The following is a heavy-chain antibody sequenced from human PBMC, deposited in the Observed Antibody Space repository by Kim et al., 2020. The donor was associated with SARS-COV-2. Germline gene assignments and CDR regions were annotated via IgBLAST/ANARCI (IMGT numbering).Heavy chain of an antibody. CDR1: GGSISSYY. Sequence: SETLSLTCTVSGGSISSYYWSWIRQPPGKGLEWIGYIYYSGSTNYNPSLKSRVTISVDTSKNQFSLKLSSVTAADTAVYYCARRRSIYMDVWGKGTTVTVSS. CDR3: ARRRSIYMDV. V-gene: IGHV4-59*08. J-gene: IGHJ6*03. CDR2: IYYSGST.